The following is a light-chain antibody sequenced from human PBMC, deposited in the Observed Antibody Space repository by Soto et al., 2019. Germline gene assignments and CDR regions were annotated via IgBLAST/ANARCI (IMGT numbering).Light chain of an antibody. CDR3: HQYGSTPFT. J-gene: IGKJ3*01. CDR2: GAS. Sequence: EIVLTQSPGTLSLSPGDRAILSCRASQNVSTNYLAWYQQKLGQAPSLLIYGASSRATGIPDRFSGNGSGTDFTLTISRLEPEDFAVYYCHQYGSTPFTFGPGTKVDIK. CDR1: QNVSTNY. V-gene: IGKV3-20*01.